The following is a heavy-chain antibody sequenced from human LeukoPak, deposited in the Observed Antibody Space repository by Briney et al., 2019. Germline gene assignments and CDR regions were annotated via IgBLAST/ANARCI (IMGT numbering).Heavy chain of an antibody. D-gene: IGHD3-9*01. J-gene: IGHJ3*02. V-gene: IGHV4-59*01. CDR1: GGSISSYY. Sequence: SETLSLTCTVSGGSISSYYWSWIRQPPGKGLEWIGYIYYSGSTNYNPSLKSRVTISVDTSKNQFSLKLSSVTAADTAVYYWARQAYDILTGYNVAFDIWGQGTMVTVSS. CDR2: IYYSGST. CDR3: ARQAYDILTGYNVAFDI.